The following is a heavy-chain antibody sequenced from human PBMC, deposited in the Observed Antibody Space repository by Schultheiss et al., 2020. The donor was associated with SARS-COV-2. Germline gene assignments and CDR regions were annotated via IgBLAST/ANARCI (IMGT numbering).Heavy chain of an antibody. CDR2: ISGSGGST. CDR3: AKDSYCSSTSCRYYYYGMDV. Sequence: GGSLRLSCVVSGVTFSSYAMHWVRQAPGKGLEWVAVISGSGGSTYYADSVKGRFTISRDNSKNTLYLQMNSLRAEDTAVYYCAKDSYCSSTSCRYYYYGMDVWGQGTTVTVSS. J-gene: IGHJ6*02. V-gene: IGHV3-23*01. D-gene: IGHD2-2*01. CDR1: GVTFSSYA.